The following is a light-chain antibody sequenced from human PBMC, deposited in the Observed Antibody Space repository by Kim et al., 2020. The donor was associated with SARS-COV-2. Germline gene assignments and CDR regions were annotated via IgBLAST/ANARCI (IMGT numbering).Light chain of an antibody. CDR2: DAS. CDR3: QQRGNWPLT. V-gene: IGKV3-11*01. J-gene: IGKJ4*01. Sequence: SPGEGATRSCRASQSVSRSFAWYQQNPGQAPRFLIYDASTRATGIPARFSGSGSGTDFTLTIGRLEPEDFAVYYCQQRGNWPLTFGGGTKVDIK. CDR1: QSVSRS.